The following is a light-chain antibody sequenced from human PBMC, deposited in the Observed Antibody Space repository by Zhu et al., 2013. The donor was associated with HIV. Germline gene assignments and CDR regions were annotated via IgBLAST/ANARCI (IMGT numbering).Light chain of an antibody. CDR3: QQFDELPLT. J-gene: IGKJ4*01. CDR2: EAS. CDR1: QDISNY. Sequence: DIQMTQSPSSLSASVGDRVTITCQASQDISNYLNWYQQKPGKAPKLLIYEASTLETGVPSRFSGSGSGTHFTLIITNLQPEDIATYYCQQFDELPLTFGGGPKVEIK. V-gene: IGKV1-33*01.